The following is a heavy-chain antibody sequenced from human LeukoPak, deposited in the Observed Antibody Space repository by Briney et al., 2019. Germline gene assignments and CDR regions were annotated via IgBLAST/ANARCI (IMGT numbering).Heavy chain of an antibody. CDR1: GGSISSGGYY. CDR3: VSGSSGWLYFQH. CDR2: IYYSGST. V-gene: IGHV4-31*03. J-gene: IGHJ1*01. Sequence: SETLSLTCTVSGGSISSGGYYWSWIRQHPGKGLEWIGYIYYSGSTYYNPSLKSRVTISVDTSKNQFSLKLSSVTAADTAVYYCVSGSSGWLYFQHWGQGALVTVSS. D-gene: IGHD6-19*01.